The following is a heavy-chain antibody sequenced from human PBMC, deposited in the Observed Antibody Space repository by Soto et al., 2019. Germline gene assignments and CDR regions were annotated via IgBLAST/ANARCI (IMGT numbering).Heavy chain of an antibody. CDR1: GFTFRSYW. Sequence: VQLVESGGGLVQPGGSLRLSCAASGFTFRSYWMQWVRQAPGKGLVWVSWINSDGSSTSYADSVKGRFTIARDNAKNTQYLQTNSLRAEETAVYYCASGGSSLNFDSWGQGTLVTVSS. D-gene: IGHD6-6*01. CDR2: INSDGSST. V-gene: IGHV3-74*01. CDR3: ASGGSSLNFDS. J-gene: IGHJ4*02.